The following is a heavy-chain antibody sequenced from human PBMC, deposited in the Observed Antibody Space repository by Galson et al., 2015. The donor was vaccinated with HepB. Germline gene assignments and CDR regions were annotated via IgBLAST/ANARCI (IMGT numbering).Heavy chain of an antibody. D-gene: IGHD3-22*01. CDR3: TTDTMIDADYYYYGMDI. Sequence: SLRLSCAASGFTFSNAWMSWVRQAPGKGLEWVGRIKSKTDGGTTDYAAPVKGRFTISRDDSKNTLYLQMNSLKTEDTAVYYCTTDTMIDADYYYYGMDIWGQGTTVTVSS. V-gene: IGHV3-15*01. J-gene: IGHJ6*02. CDR1: GFTFSNAW. CDR2: IKSKTDGGTT.